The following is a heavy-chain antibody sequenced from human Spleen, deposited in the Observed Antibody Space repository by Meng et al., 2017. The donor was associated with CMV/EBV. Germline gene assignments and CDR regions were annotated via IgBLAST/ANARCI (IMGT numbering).Heavy chain of an antibody. CDR2: IYFGGDT. V-gene: IGHV4-39*07. CDR1: GGSITGSSYY. Sequence: SETLSLTCTVSGGSITGSSYYWGWLRQPPGKGLEWIGSIYFGGDTYYRPSLKSRVTISLDMSKNQFSLNLSSVTAADTAVYYCAKMYDVDRVATITDDAFDMWGQGTTVTVSS. J-gene: IGHJ3*02. D-gene: IGHD5-12*01. CDR3: AKMYDVDRVATITDDAFDM.